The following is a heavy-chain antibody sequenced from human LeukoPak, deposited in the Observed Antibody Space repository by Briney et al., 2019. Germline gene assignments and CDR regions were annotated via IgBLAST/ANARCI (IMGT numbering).Heavy chain of an antibody. CDR3: ARAGLRGSGYYYYMDV. V-gene: IGHV1-18*01. CDR1: GYTFTSYG. J-gene: IGHJ6*03. D-gene: IGHD3-10*01. Sequence: ASVKVSCKASGYTFTSYGISWVRQAPGQGLEWMGWISAYNGNTNYAQKLQGRVTMTTDTSTSTAYMELSSLRSEDTAVYYCARAGLRGSGYYYYMDVWGKGTTVTVSS. CDR2: ISAYNGNT.